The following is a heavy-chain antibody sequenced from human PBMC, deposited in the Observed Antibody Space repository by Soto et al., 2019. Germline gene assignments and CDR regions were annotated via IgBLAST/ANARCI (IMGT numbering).Heavy chain of an antibody. V-gene: IGHV1-69*02. CDR3: ARVGGGQDYGDYFFDAELDY. J-gene: IGHJ4*02. Sequence: SVKVSCKASGGTFSSYTISWVRQAPGQGLEWMGRIIPILGIANYAQKFQGRVTITADKSTSTAYMELSSLRSEDTAVYYCARVGGGQDYGDYFFDAELDYWGQGTLVTVSS. D-gene: IGHD4-17*01. CDR2: IIPILGIA. CDR1: GGTFSSYT.